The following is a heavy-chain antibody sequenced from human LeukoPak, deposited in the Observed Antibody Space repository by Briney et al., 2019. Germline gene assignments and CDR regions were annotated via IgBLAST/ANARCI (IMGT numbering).Heavy chain of an antibody. Sequence: SETLSLTCTVSGGSISSGDYYWSWIRQPPGKGLEWIGYIYHSGSTHFNPSLKSRVIISVDTSKNQFSLKLSSVTAADTAVYFCARGPDSSGYYYFDYWGQGTLVTVSS. D-gene: IGHD3-22*01. CDR3: ARGPDSSGYYYFDY. CDR1: GGSISSGDYY. CDR2: IYHSGST. V-gene: IGHV4-30-4*01. J-gene: IGHJ4*02.